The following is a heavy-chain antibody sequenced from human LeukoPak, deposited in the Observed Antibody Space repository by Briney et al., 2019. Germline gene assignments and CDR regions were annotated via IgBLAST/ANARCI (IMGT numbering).Heavy chain of an antibody. CDR2: IYTSGST. CDR3: ARAQYDSSGYYNWFDP. V-gene: IGHV4-4*07. Sequence: SETLSLTCTVSGGSISSYYWSWIRQPAGKGLEWIGRIYTSGSTNYNPSLKSRVTMSVDTSKSQFSLKLSSVTAADTAVYYCARAQYDSSGYYNWFDPWGQGTLVTVSS. CDR1: GGSISSYY. J-gene: IGHJ5*02. D-gene: IGHD3-22*01.